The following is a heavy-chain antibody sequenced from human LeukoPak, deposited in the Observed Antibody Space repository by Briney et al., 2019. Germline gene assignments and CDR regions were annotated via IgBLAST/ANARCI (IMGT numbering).Heavy chain of an antibody. Sequence: GGSLRLSCAASGFTFSSYAMSWIRQAPGKGLEWVSAISGSGGSTYYADSVKGRFTISRDSSKNTLSLQMNSLRAEDTAVYYCAKIPKGGYFDSWGQGTLVTVSS. V-gene: IGHV3-23*01. CDR1: GFTFSSYA. D-gene: IGHD2-2*01. J-gene: IGHJ4*02. CDR2: ISGSGGST. CDR3: AKIPKGGYFDS.